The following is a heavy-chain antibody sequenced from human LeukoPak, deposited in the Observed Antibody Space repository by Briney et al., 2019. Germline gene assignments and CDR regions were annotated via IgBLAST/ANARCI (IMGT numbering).Heavy chain of an antibody. CDR3: ARGRKAAGFDY. V-gene: IGHV3-53*01. Sequence: PGGSLRLSCAASGFTVSSNYMSWVHQAPGKGLEWVSVIYSGGSTYYADSVKGRFTISRDNSKNTLYLQMNSLRAEDTAVYYCARGRKAAGFDYWGQGTLVTVSS. CDR1: GFTVSSNY. D-gene: IGHD6-13*01. J-gene: IGHJ4*02. CDR2: IYSGGST.